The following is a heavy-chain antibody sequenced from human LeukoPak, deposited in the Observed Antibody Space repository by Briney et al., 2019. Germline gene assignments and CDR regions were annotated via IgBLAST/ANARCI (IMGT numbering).Heavy chain of an antibody. J-gene: IGHJ6*03. Sequence: PSETLSLTCTVSGGSVSSGSYYWSWIRQPPGKAPEWIGYIYYSGSTNYNPSLKSRVTISVDTSKNQFSLKLSSVTAADTAVYYCAEGYGGNSNLAYYYYMDIWGKGTTVTVSS. D-gene: IGHD4-23*01. CDR1: GGSVSSGSYY. CDR2: IYYSGST. V-gene: IGHV4-61*01. CDR3: AEGYGGNSNLAYYYYMDI.